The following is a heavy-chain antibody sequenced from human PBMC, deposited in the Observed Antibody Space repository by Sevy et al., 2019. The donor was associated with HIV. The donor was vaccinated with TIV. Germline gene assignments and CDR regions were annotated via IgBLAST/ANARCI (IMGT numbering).Heavy chain of an antibody. CDR2: ISGTDGST. V-gene: IGHV3-23*01. CDR1: GFTFTSYA. Sequence: GGSLRLSCAASGFTFTSYAMTWVRQAPGKGLEWVSTISGTDGSTYYANSVKGRFTISRDNSKNTLYLQMNSLRAEETAVYYCAKDTPHYYESSGYPFDYWGQGTLVTVSS. D-gene: IGHD3-22*01. CDR3: AKDTPHYYESSGYPFDY. J-gene: IGHJ4*02.